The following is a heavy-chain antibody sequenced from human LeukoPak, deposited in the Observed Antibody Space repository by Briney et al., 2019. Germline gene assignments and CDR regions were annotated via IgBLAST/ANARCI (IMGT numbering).Heavy chain of an antibody. Sequence: GGSLRLSCLTSGFTFANASMSWVRQAPGKGLQWVGLIKSKTEGGTTFYAAPVKDRFRISRDDGRNTLYLQMNSLTVGDTGVYYCTTGNPWGQGTLVTVSS. V-gene: IGHV3-15*01. J-gene: IGHJ5*02. CDR2: IKSKTEGGTT. CDR3: TTGNP. CDR1: GFTFANAS.